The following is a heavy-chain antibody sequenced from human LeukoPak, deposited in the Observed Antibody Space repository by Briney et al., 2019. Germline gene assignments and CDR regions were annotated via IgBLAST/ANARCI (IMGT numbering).Heavy chain of an antibody. CDR3: ARVRFMRGMVRDAFDF. Sequence: GGSLRLSCAASGFTFSSYSMNWVRQAPGKGLEWVSSISSSSGYIYYADSVKGRFTISRDNAKNSLFLQMNSLRAEDTGVYYCARVRFMRGMVRDAFDFWGQGTVVTVSS. V-gene: IGHV3-21*01. CDR2: ISSSSGYI. D-gene: IGHD5-18*01. CDR1: GFTFSSYS. J-gene: IGHJ3*01.